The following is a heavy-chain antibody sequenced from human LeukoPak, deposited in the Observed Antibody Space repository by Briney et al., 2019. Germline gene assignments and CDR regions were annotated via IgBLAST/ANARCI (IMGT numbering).Heavy chain of an antibody. CDR1: GGSISGYY. Sequence: SETLSLTCTVSGGSISGYYWSWIRQPAGKGLEWIGRVYTSGSTNYSPSLKSRVTMSVDTSKNQFSLNLRSVTAADTAVYYCARDRCSNTSCPFDYWGQGTLVTVSS. CDR3: ARDRCSNTSCPFDY. D-gene: IGHD2-2*01. CDR2: VYTSGST. V-gene: IGHV4-4*07. J-gene: IGHJ4*02.